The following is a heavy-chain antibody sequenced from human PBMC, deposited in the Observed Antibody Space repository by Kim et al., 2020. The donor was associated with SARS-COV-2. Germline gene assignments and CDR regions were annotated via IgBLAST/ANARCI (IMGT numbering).Heavy chain of an antibody. CDR3: ARVSSSRVGYCSGGSCRAQYNWFDP. D-gene: IGHD2-15*01. V-gene: IGHV4-34*01. CDR1: GGSFSGYY. CDR2: INHSGST. Sequence: SETLSLTCAVYGGSFSGYYWSWIRQPPGKGLEWIGEINHSGSTNYNPSLKSRVTISVDTSKNQFSLKLSSVTAADTAVYYCARVSSSRVGYCSGGSCRAQYNWFDPWGQGTLVTVSS. J-gene: IGHJ5*02.